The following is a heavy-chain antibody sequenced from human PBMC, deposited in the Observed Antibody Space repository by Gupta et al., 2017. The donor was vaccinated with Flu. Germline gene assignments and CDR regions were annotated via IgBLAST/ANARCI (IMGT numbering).Heavy chain of an antibody. V-gene: IGHV4-39*01. CDR3: ARPNTVMGIPYLDY. Sequence: QLQLQESGPGLVKPSETLSLTCTVSGGSISSSSYYWGWVRQPPGKGLEWIGSIYYTGSTYYKPSLKSRVTISKDTPKNQFSLKLNSVTAADTAVYYCARPNTVMGIPYLDYWGQGILVTVSS. D-gene: IGHD5-18*01. CDR1: GGSISSSSYY. CDR2: IYYTGST. J-gene: IGHJ4*02.